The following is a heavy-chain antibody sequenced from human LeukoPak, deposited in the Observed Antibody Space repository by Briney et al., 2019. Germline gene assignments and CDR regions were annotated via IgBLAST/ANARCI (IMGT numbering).Heavy chain of an antibody. CDR2: IYYSGST. CDR1: GGSISTYY. Sequence: SETLSLTCTVSGGSISTYYWSWIRQPPGKGLEWIGYIYYSGSTYYNPSLQSRVTISVDTSKNQISVKLSSVTAADTAVYYCARVNGDGYSPSAYWGQGTLVTVSS. V-gene: IGHV4-59*01. CDR3: ARVNGDGYSPSAY. D-gene: IGHD5-24*01. J-gene: IGHJ4*02.